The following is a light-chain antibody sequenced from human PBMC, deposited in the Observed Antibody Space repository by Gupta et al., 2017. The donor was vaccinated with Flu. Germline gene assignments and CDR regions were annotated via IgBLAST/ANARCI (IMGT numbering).Light chain of an antibody. J-gene: IGLJ2*01. Sequence: SSEVTQPTSVSVSPGQTARITGSGEKLGNKYSCWYQQKPGQSPVVVIYVDNKRPSGIPERFSASNSGNTATLTISGTQPRDEADYFCQVWDSSNVVFGRGTKLTVL. V-gene: IGLV3-1*01. CDR1: KLGNKY. CDR2: VDN. CDR3: QVWDSSNVV.